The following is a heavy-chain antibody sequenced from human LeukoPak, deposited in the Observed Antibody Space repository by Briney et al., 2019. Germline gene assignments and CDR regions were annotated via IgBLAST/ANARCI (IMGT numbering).Heavy chain of an antibody. J-gene: IGHJ4*02. CDR3: ASSAITMVRGVITLFDY. Sequence: LETLSLTCAVYGGSFSGYYWSWIRQPPGKGLEWIGEINHSGSTNYNPSLKSRVTISVDTSKNQFSLKLSSVTAADTAVYYCASSAITMVRGVITLFDYWGQGTLVTVSS. CDR1: GGSFSGYY. CDR2: INHSGST. D-gene: IGHD3-10*01. V-gene: IGHV4-34*01.